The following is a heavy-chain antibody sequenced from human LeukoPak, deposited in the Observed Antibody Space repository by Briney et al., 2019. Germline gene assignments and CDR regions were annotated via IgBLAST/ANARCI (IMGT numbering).Heavy chain of an antibody. Sequence: PSETLSLTCAVYGGSFSGYYWSWIRQSPGKGLEWIGEINHSGSTNYNPSPKSGVTITVDTSKTPFSLKLNSVTAADTAVYYCARGPNYYDSSGYYYSAYFQHWGQGTLVTISS. CDR3: ARGPNYYDSSGYYYSAYFQH. CDR1: GGSFSGYY. J-gene: IGHJ1*01. CDR2: INHSGST. V-gene: IGHV4-34*01. D-gene: IGHD3-22*01.